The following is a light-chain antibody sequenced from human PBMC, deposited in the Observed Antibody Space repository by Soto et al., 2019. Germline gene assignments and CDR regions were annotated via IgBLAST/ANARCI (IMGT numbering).Light chain of an antibody. J-gene: IGKJ1*01. CDR3: QQYYTYST. CDR1: QSIGTS. V-gene: IGKV1-5*01. CDR2: GAS. Sequence: DIQMTQSPSTLSASVGDRVTITCRASQSIGTSLAWYQQKPGKAPNLLISGASNLEGGVPSGFSGSGSGAEFTLTISSLQPDDFSSYYCQQYYTYSTFGQGTK.